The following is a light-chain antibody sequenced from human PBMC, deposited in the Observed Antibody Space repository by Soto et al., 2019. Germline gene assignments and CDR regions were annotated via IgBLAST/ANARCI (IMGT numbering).Light chain of an antibody. Sequence: EIVLTQSPGILSLSPGERASLSCGASQSISSSFLAWYQQKPGQAPRLLIYGASSRATGIPPRFSGTGSETAFTLTISRLEPEDFAVYYCQQYDNSPITFGQGTRREIK. CDR3: QQYDNSPIT. J-gene: IGKJ5*01. V-gene: IGKV3-20*01. CDR2: GAS. CDR1: QSISSSF.